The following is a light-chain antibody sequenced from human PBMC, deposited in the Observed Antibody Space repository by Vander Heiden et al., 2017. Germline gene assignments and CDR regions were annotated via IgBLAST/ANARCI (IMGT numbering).Light chain of an antibody. J-gene: IGKJ3*01. CDR3: QQCYSWLFT. Sequence: DIVMTQSPSTLSASLGDRATISCRASQSLSSDLAWYQQKPGQPPRLLIYPASSRASSVPARFSGSESGTEFTLTISSLQSEDFGLYFCQQCYSWLFTFGPGTKVEIK. CDR1: QSLSSD. V-gene: IGKV3D-15*01. CDR2: PAS.